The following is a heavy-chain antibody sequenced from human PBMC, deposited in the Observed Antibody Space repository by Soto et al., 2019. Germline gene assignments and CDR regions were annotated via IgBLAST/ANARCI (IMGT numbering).Heavy chain of an antibody. V-gene: IGHV3-23*01. CDR1: GFTLSNFA. J-gene: IGHJ4*02. CDR3: ARDEYYYASSGYYRFDQ. CDR2: ISDRGGST. D-gene: IGHD3-22*01. Sequence: GGSLRLSCAASGFTLSNFAMSWVRQAPGKGLEWVAVISDRGGSTDYAASVKGRFTISRDNSNNTVYLQMNNLRAEDTAVYYCARDEYYYASSGYYRFDQCGQGTLVTVSS.